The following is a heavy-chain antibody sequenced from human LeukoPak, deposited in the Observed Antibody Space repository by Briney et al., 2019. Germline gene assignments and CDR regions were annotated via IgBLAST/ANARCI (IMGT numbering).Heavy chain of an antibody. V-gene: IGHV1-69*13. J-gene: IGHJ5*02. CDR1: GGTFSSYA. D-gene: IGHD3-22*01. Sequence: SVKVSCKASGGTFSSYAISWVRQAPGQGLEWMGGIIPIFGTANYAQKFQGRVTITADESTSTAYMELSSLRSEDTAVYYCARGGYYDSSGYKIPNNWFDPWGQGTLVTVSS. CDR3: ARGGYYDSSGYKIPNNWFDP. CDR2: IIPIFGTA.